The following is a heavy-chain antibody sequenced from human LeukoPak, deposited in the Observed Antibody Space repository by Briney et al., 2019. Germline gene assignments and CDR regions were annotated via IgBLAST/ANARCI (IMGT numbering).Heavy chain of an antibody. Sequence: SGTLSLTCTGTGGSISSYQWSWIRQPPGKGLEWIGCMYSGNYRYNPSLQSRVTISVDTSINQFSLKLTSMTAADTAVYYCARHGTSGTNLNWFDPWGQGTLVTVSS. CDR2: MYSGNY. D-gene: IGHD1-1*01. J-gene: IGHJ5*02. CDR1: GGSISSYQ. V-gene: IGHV4-59*01. CDR3: ARHGTSGTNLNWFDP.